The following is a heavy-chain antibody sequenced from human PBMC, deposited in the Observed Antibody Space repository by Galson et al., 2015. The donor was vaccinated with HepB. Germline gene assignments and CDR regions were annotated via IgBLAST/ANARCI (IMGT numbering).Heavy chain of an antibody. Sequence: SLRLSCAASGFTFSSYEMNWVRQAPGKGLEYVSAISSNGGSTYYADSVKGRFTISRDNSKNTLYLQMSSLRAEDTAVYYCVKALWIDILTGTFDYWGQGTLVTVSS. CDR2: ISSNGGST. J-gene: IGHJ4*02. CDR1: GFTFSSYE. CDR3: VKALWIDILTGTFDY. D-gene: IGHD3-9*01. V-gene: IGHV3-64D*06.